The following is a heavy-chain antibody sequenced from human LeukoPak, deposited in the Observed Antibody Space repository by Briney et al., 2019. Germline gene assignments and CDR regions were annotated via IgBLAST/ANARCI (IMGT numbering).Heavy chain of an antibody. CDR2: ISYDGSNK. V-gene: IGHV3-30-3*01. CDR1: GFTFSSYA. J-gene: IGHJ2*01. Sequence: GGSLRLSCAASGFTFSSYAMHWVRQAPGKGLEWVAVISYDGSNKYYADSVKGRFTISRDNSKNTLYLQMNSLRAEDTAVYYCARGASGSYDWVRWYFDLWGRGTLVTVSS. CDR3: ARGASGSYDWVRWYFDL. D-gene: IGHD1-26*01.